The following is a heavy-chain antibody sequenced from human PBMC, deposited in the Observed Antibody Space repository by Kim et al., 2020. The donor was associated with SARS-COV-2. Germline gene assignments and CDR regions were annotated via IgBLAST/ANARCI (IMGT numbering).Heavy chain of an antibody. CDR1: GFTFGGYA. CDR3: ARDASTYGRFYF. J-gene: IGHJ4*02. CDR2: ISDSGTNK. V-gene: IGHV3-23*01. D-gene: IGHD4-17*01. Sequence: GGSLRLSCAASGFTFGGYAMSWVRQAPGKGLEWVSLISDSGTNKYFADSVKGRFTISRDNSKNTLYLQMTSLRAEDTAVYYCARDASTYGRFYFWGQGTLVTVSS.